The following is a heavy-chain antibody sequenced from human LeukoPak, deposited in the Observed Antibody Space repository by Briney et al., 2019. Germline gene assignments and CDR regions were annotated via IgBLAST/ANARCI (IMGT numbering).Heavy chain of an antibody. CDR2: IGLHGYPL. Sequence: GGSLRLSCAVSGFTFNIYYMSWIRQAPGKGLEWISYIGLHGYPLDYADSVKGRFTISRDNAQDSLYLDMSSLRAEDTAVYYCARKDFSSGSFTYWGQGTLVTVSS. D-gene: IGHD3-22*01. CDR1: GFTFNIYY. J-gene: IGHJ4*02. CDR3: ARKDFSSGSFTY. V-gene: IGHV3-11*04.